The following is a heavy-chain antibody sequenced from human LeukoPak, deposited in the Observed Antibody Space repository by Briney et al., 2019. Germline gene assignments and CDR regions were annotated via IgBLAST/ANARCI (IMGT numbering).Heavy chain of an antibody. CDR1: GYTFTGYY. V-gene: IGHV1-2*02. D-gene: IGHD3-22*01. Sequence: ASVKVSCKASGYTFTGYYMHWVRQAPGQGLERMGWINPNSGGTNYAQKFQGRVTMTRDTSISTAYMELSRLRSDDTAVYYCAREGSSGPTPDYWGQGTLVTVSS. CDR2: INPNSGGT. J-gene: IGHJ4*02. CDR3: AREGSSGPTPDY.